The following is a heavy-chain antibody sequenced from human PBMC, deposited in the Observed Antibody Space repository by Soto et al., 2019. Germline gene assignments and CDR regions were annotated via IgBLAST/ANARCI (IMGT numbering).Heavy chain of an antibody. D-gene: IGHD1-26*01. Sequence: QLQLQESGSGLVKPSQTLSLTCAVSGGSISSGGYSWSWIRQPPGKGLEWIGYIYHSGSTYYNPSLKSRVTISVDRPKNQFSLKLSSVTAADTAVYYCVGLVPDDWYFDLWGRGTLVTVSS. J-gene: IGHJ2*01. V-gene: IGHV4-30-2*01. CDR1: GGSISSGGYS. CDR2: IYHSGST. CDR3: VGLVPDDWYFDL.